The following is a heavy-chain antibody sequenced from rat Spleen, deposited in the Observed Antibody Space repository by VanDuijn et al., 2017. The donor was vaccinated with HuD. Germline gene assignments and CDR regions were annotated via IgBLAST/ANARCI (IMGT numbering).Heavy chain of an antibody. V-gene: IGHV5-22*01. J-gene: IGHJ4*01. CDR3: ARQQAGGDA. D-gene: IGHD1-11*01. CDR2: ISYEGSST. CDR1: GFTFSDYY. Sequence: EVQLVESGGGLVQPGRSLKLSCAASGFTFSDYYMAWVRQAPKKGLEWVASISYEGSSTYYGDSVKGRFTISRDNAKSTLYLQMNSLRSEDTATYYCARQQAGGDAWGQGASVTVSS.